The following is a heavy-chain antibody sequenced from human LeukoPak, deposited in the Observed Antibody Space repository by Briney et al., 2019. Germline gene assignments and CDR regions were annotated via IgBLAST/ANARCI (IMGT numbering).Heavy chain of an antibody. CDR3: ARSNYYDSSGYEY. J-gene: IGHJ4*02. V-gene: IGHV3-48*01. Sequence: GRSLRLSCATSGFIFSNYAVNWVRQAPGKGLEWVSYISSSSRTVYYADSVKGRFTISRDNAKNSLYLQMNSLRAEDTAVYYCARSNYYDSSGYEYWGQGTLVTGSS. CDR1: GFIFSNYA. D-gene: IGHD3-22*01. CDR2: ISSSSRTV.